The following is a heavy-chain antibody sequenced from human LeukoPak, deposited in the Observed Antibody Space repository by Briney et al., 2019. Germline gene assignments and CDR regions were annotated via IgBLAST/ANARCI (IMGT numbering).Heavy chain of an antibody. V-gene: IGHV4-59*02. CDR1: GGSVSSYY. D-gene: IGHD6-13*01. CDR3: ARVTGYRIEDYFDY. CDR2: IYYSGST. Sequence: SETLSLTCRVSGGSVSSYYWSWIRQAPGKGLEWIGYIYYSGSTKYSPSLKSRVTISLDTSKNQLSLKLSSVTAADTAMYYCARVTGYRIEDYFDYWGQGTLVTVSS. J-gene: IGHJ4*02.